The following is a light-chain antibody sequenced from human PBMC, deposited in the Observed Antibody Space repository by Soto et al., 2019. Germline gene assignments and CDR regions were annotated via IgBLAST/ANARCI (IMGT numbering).Light chain of an antibody. J-gene: IGKJ1*01. Sequence: ETVLTQSPGTLSLSPGERATLSCRASQSVSSSYLAWYQHKPGQAPRLLIYGASSRATGIPDRFSGSGSGTDFTLTISRLEPEDFAVYYCQQYGSSACTLGQGTKVEIK. CDR1: QSVSSSY. CDR2: GAS. CDR3: QQYGSSACT. V-gene: IGKV3-20*01.